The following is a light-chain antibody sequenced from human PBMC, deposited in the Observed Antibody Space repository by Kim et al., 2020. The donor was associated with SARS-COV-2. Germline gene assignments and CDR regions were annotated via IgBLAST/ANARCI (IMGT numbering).Light chain of an antibody. Sequence: EIVMPQSPATLSVSPGERVTLSCRASQSVSTHLAWCQQKPGQAPRLLIYGASNRATGIPARFSGSGSGTEFTLTITSLQPEDFGVYYCQQYNNWPPGLTFGGGTKVDIK. CDR2: GAS. CDR1: QSVSTH. CDR3: QQYNNWPPGLT. V-gene: IGKV3-15*01. J-gene: IGKJ4*01.